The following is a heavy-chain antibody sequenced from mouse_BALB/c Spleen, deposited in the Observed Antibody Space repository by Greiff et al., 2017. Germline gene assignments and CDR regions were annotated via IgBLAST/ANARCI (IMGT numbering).Heavy chain of an antibody. V-gene: IGHV1-87*01. J-gene: IGHJ3*01. CDR2: IYPGDGDT. Sequence: VKLQQSGAELARPGASVKLSCKASGYTFTSYWMQWVKQRPGQGLEWIGAIYPGDGDTRYTQKFKGKATLTADKSSSTAYMQLSSLASEDSAVYYCARDSYYYGSSYAYWGQGTLVTVSA. CDR1: GYTFTSYW. D-gene: IGHD1-1*01. CDR3: ARDSYYYGSSYAY.